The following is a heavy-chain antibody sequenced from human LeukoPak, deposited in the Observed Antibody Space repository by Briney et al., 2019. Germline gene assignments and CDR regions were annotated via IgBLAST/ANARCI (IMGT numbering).Heavy chain of an antibody. V-gene: IGHV4-31*03. CDR1: GGSISSGGYY. D-gene: IGHD1-26*01. Sequence: SQTLSLTCTVSGGSISSGGYYWSWIRQHPGKGLGWIGYIYYSGSTYYNPSLKSRVTISVDTSKNQFSLKLSSVTAADTAVYYCARDRYSGSYYDYWGQGTLVTVSS. CDR2: IYYSGST. J-gene: IGHJ4*02. CDR3: ARDRYSGSYYDY.